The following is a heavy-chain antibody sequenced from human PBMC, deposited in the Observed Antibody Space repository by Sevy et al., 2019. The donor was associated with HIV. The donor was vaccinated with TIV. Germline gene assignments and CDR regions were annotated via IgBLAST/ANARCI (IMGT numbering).Heavy chain of an antibody. V-gene: IGHV1-2*02. D-gene: IGHD3-22*01. Sequence: ASVKVSCKAFGYRFGAHYMHWIRQAPGQGFEWMGWIDPNNGDTKYGKGFQGRVALTRDTSTSTSYVELKNLTPDDTAVYYCARDYYDSGGNDNYFDPWGQGTLVTVSS. CDR1: GYRFGAHY. CDR3: ARDYYDSGGNDNYFDP. J-gene: IGHJ5*02. CDR2: IDPNNGDT.